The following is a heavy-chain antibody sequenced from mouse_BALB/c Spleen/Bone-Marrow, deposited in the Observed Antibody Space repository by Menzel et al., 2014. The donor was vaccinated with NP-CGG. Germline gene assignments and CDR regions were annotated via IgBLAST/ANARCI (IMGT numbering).Heavy chain of an antibody. V-gene: IGHV1-69*02. D-gene: IGHD1-3*01. CDR2: VDPSDGYT. J-gene: IGHJ3*01. CDR3: ARGGDNFAWFAY. Sequence: QVQLQQPGAELVTPGASAKLFCKASGYTFTTYWMHWVKQRPGHGLEWIGQVDPSDGYTNYSQMFKGKATLTVDKSSSTAYMQLSSLSSEDSAVYYCARGGDNFAWFAYWGQGTLVTVSA. CDR1: GYTFTTYW.